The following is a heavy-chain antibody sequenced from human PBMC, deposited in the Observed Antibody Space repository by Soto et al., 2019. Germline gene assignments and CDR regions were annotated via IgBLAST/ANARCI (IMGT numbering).Heavy chain of an antibody. CDR3: ARASYDSSGYYPDY. CDR1: GFTFDSYS. CDR2: ITSGGSYI. V-gene: IGHV3-21*01. Sequence: GGSLRLSCAASGFTFDSYSMNLVRQAPGKGLEWVSSITSGGSYIYYADSVKGRFTISRDNAKNSLYLQMNTLRAEDTAVYFCARASYDSSGYYPDYWGQGTLVTVSS. D-gene: IGHD3-22*01. J-gene: IGHJ4*02.